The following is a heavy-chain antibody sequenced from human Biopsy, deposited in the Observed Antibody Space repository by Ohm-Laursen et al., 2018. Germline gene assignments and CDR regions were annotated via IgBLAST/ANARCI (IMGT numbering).Heavy chain of an antibody. J-gene: IGHJ4*02. V-gene: IGHV4-59*07. CDR2: IYYTGHT. Sequence: SDTLSLTSPVFGGPIKSYYWNWIRQSPGKGLGWIGFIYYTGHTNYNPSLKSRATISVDTSKNQFSLKVISVTAADTAVYYCARLTGDPSYWGQGILVTVSS. D-gene: IGHD7-27*01. CDR3: ARLTGDPSY. CDR1: GGPIKSYY.